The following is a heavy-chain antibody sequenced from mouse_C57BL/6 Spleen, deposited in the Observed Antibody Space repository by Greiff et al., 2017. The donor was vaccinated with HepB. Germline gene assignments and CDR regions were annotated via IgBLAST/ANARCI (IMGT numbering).Heavy chain of an antibody. CDR3: ARRGNYYGIFAY. CDR2: INPGSGGT. Sequence: VQRVESGAELVRPGTSVKVSCKASGYAFTNYLIEWVKQRPGQGLEWIGVINPGSGGTNYNEKFKGKATLTADKSSSTAYMQLSNLTSEESAVYFCARRGNYYGIFAYWGQGTLVTVSA. CDR1: GYAFTNYL. D-gene: IGHD1-1*01. J-gene: IGHJ3*01. V-gene: IGHV1-54*01.